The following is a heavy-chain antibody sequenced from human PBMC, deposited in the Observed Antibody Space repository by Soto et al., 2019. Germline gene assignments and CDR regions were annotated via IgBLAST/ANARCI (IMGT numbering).Heavy chain of an antibody. D-gene: IGHD1-1*01. V-gene: IGHV3-23*01. CDR1: RFTFSNFA. Sequence: VGSLRLSCEASRFTFSNFAMSWVRQAPGKGLEWISTIGVTAGSTYYTDSVRGRFTISRDNSKNTLYLEMNSLRAEDTALYYCAKVMYTWNDVAAFDSWGQGTLVTVSS. J-gene: IGHJ4*02. CDR2: IGVTAGST. CDR3: AKVMYTWNDVAAFDS.